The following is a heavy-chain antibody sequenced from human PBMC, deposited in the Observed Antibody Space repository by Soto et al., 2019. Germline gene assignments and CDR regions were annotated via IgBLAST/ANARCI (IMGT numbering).Heavy chain of an antibody. CDR1: GFTFSNYA. CDR2: ISDDGSNK. CDR3: AKGSPTSYYFDY. V-gene: IGHV3-30*18. D-gene: IGHD6-6*01. Sequence: QVQLVESGGGVAQPGRSLRLSCAASGFTFSNYAMHWVRQAPGKGLEWVAVISDDGSNKYCVDSVKGRFTISRDNSKNTLYLQMNSLRAEDTAVYYCAKGSPTSYYFDYWGQGTLVTVSS. J-gene: IGHJ4*02.